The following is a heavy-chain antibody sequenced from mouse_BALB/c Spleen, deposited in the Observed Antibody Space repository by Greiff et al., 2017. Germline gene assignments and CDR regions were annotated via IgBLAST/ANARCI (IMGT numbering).Heavy chain of an antibody. J-gene: IGHJ2*01. D-gene: IGHD1-1*01. Sequence: LVKTGASVKISCKASGYSFTGYYMHWVKQSHGKSLEWIGYISCYNGATSYNQKFKDKATLTADKSSSTAYMQLSSLTSEDSAVYYCARMGYYGSSPDYWGQGTTLTVSS. CDR3: ARMGYYGSSPDY. V-gene: IGHV1S34*01. CDR2: ISCYNGAT. CDR1: GYSFTGYY.